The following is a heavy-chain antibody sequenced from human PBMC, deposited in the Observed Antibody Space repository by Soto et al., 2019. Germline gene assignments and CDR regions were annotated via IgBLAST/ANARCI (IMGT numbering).Heavy chain of an antibody. D-gene: IGHD3-10*01. CDR3: ANDLYGSGSYYNHWYFDL. J-gene: IGHJ2*01. Sequence: EVQLVESGGGLVQPGRSLRLSCAASGFTFDEYAMHWVRQAPGKGLEWVSGISWNSGSIGYADSVKRLFTISRDNVKNSLNVHINGPSAEVTDLYYCANDLYGSGSYYNHWYFDLWGRGALVTVST. CDR2: ISWNSGSI. V-gene: IGHV3-9*01. CDR1: GFTFDEYA.